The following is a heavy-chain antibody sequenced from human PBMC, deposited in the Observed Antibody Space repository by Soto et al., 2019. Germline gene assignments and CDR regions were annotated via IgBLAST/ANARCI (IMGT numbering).Heavy chain of an antibody. CDR2: IWYDGSNK. Sequence: PGGSLRLSCAASGFTFSSYGMHWVRQAPGKGLEWVAVIWYDGSNKYYADSVKGRFTISRDNSKNTLYLQMNSLRAEDTAVYYCASNPSAYCSGGSCSNGYWGQGTLVTVSS. D-gene: IGHD2-15*01. V-gene: IGHV3-33*01. CDR1: GFTFSSYG. J-gene: IGHJ4*02. CDR3: ASNPSAYCSGGSCSNGY.